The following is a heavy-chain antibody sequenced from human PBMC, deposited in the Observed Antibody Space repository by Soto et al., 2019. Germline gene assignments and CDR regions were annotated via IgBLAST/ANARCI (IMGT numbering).Heavy chain of an antibody. CDR3: AGGFGSFDY. Sequence: EVQLLESGGGLVQPGGSLRLSCAAYGFTFSSYAVSWVRQAPGKGLEWVSAISGSGGSTYYADSVNGRFTVSRDNSKNTLYLQMNSLRAEDTAVYYCAGGFGSFDYWGQGTLVTVSS. J-gene: IGHJ4*02. CDR2: ISGSGGST. CDR1: GFTFSSYA. V-gene: IGHV3-23*01. D-gene: IGHD3-16*01.